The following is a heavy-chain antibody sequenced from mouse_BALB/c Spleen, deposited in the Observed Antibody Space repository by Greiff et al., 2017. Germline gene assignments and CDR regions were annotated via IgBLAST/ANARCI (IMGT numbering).Heavy chain of an antibody. CDR3: ARGDSSPYYFDY. CDR1: GFTFSSYA. Sequence: EVKVVESGGGLVKPGGSLKLSCAASGFTFSSYAMSWVRQTPEKRLEWVASISSGGSTYYPDSVKGRFTISRDNARNILYLQMSSLRSEDTAMYYCARGDSSPYYFDYWGQGTTLTVSS. V-gene: IGHV5-6-5*01. CDR2: ISSGGST. J-gene: IGHJ2*01. D-gene: IGHD1-1*01.